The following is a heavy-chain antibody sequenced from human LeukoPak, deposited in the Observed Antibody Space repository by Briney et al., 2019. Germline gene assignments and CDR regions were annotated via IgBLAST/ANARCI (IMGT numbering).Heavy chain of an antibody. Sequence: SETLSLTCTVSGGSISRYYWTWIRQPPGKGLEWIGYIYSSGSTTYNPSLKSRVTISVDTSMNQFSLKLNSVTAADTAMYYCARRAVAENYFDYWGQGTLVTGSS. J-gene: IGHJ4*02. CDR1: GGSISRYY. CDR2: IYSSGST. V-gene: IGHV4-59*08. D-gene: IGHD6-19*01. CDR3: ARRAVAENYFDY.